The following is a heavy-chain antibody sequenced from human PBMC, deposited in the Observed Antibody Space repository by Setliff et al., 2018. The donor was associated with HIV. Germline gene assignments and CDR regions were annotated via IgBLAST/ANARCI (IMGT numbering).Heavy chain of an antibody. CDR2: VSYSGDT. J-gene: IGHJ4*02. CDR1: GGSMSGYY. Sequence: SETLSLTCTVSGGSMSGYYWSWIRQPPGRGLEWIGYVSYSGDTNYNPSLKSRVTISIDTSKNQFSLRVNSVTAADTALYSCARHGGGYSYGSFDFWSQGTLVTVSS. D-gene: IGHD5-18*01. V-gene: IGHV4-59*08. CDR3: ARHGGGYSYGSFDF.